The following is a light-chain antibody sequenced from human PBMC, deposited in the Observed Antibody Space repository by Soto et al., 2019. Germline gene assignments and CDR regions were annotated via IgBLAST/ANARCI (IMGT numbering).Light chain of an antibody. CDR3: QQYYGTPFT. CDR2: WAS. Sequence: DIVMTQSPESLAVSLGERANINCKSSQTVLYSSNNKNYFAWYQQKPGQPPKLLISWASTRESGVPDRFSGSRSGTDFSLTISGLQAEDVAVYYGQQYYGTPFTFGPGTKVDLK. J-gene: IGKJ3*01. V-gene: IGKV4-1*01. CDR1: QTVLYSSNNKNY.